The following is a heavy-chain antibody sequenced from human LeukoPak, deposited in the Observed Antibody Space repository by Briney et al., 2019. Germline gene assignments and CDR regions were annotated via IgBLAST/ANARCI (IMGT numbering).Heavy chain of an antibody. D-gene: IGHD5-18*01. CDR3: AKRDTARQYYFDY. Sequence: PGGSLRLSCAASGFTFSSYEMNWVRQAPGKGLEWVSYISSSGSTIYYADSVKGRFTISRDNSKNTLYLQMNSLRAEDTAVYYCAKRDTARQYYFDYWGQGTLVTVSS. J-gene: IGHJ4*02. CDR1: GFTFSSYE. V-gene: IGHV3-48*03. CDR2: ISSSGSTI.